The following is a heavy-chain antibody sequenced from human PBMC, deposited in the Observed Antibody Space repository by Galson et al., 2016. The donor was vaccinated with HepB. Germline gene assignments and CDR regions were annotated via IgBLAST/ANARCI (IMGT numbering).Heavy chain of an antibody. J-gene: IGHJ6*02. CDR1: GGTFGGYA. Sequence: SVKVSCKASGGTFGGYAISWVRQAPGQGPEWMGGIIPVYGTANDAPSFQDSLTITADELTTTAYMELSTLRSEDTAVYYCAREGSGSYYNPLDFYFYGMDVWGQGTTVTVSS. D-gene: IGHD3-10*01. V-gene: IGHV1-69*13. CDR2: IIPVYGTA. CDR3: AREGSGSYYNPLDFYFYGMDV.